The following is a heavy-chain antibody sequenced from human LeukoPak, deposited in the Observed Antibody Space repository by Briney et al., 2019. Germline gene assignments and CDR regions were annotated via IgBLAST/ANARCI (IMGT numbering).Heavy chain of an antibody. D-gene: IGHD5-18*01. Sequence: PGGSLRLSCAASRFTFSSYGMHWVRQAPGNGLEWVALISYDGSNKYYTDSVKGRFTISRDNSKNTLYLQMDSLRAEDTAVYYCEKDRGYSYVYFDYWGQGTLVTVSS. CDR2: ISYDGSNK. V-gene: IGHV3-30*18. CDR3: EKDRGYSYVYFDY. CDR1: RFTFSSYG. J-gene: IGHJ4*02.